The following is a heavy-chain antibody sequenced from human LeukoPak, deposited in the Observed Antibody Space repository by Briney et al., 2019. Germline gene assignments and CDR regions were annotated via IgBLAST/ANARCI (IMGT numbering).Heavy chain of an antibody. D-gene: IGHD1-14*01. CDR3: AEGYNPYYFDY. V-gene: IGHV4-59*01. CDR1: RGSISDYY. CDR2: VSYSGNT. Sequence: SETLSLTCSVSRGSISDYYWSWIRQPPGKGLEWIGYVSYSGNTNYNPSLRSRVTISGDASKNQFSLKLSSVTAADTAVYYCAEGYNPYYFDYWGRGTLVTVSS. J-gene: IGHJ4*02.